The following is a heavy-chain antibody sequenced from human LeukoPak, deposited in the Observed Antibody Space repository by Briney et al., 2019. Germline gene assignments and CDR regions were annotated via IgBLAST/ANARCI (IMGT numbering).Heavy chain of an antibody. J-gene: IGHJ4*02. Sequence: SETLSLTCSVSGGSISSSNYYRGWIRQPPGKGLEWIGSIYYSGSTYYDPSLKSRVTISVDTSKNQFSLRLSSMTAADTAVYYCARLGSTVARPPGYWGQGILVTVSS. CDR3: ARLGSTVARPPGY. CDR2: IYYSGST. D-gene: IGHD6-6*01. CDR1: GGSISSSNYY. V-gene: IGHV4-39*01.